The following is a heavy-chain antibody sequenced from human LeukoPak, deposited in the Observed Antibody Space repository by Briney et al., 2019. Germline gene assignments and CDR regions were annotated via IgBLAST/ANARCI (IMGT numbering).Heavy chain of an antibody. J-gene: IGHJ4*02. CDR1: GGTFSSYA. Sequence: SVKVSCKASGGTFSSYAISWVRQAPGQGLEWVGRIIPILGIANYAQKFQGRVTITADKSTSTAYMELSSLRSEDTAVYYCAREEVAVAGSNFDYWGQGTLVTVSS. CDR2: IIPILGIA. CDR3: AREEVAVAGSNFDY. D-gene: IGHD6-19*01. V-gene: IGHV1-69*04.